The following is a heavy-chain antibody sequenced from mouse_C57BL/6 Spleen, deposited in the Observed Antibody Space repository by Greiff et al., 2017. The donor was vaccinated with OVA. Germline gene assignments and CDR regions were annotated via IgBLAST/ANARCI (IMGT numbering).Heavy chain of an antibody. CDR2: IDPSDSYT. CDR3: AREFGDYGSSYGY. V-gene: IGHV1-69*01. J-gene: IGHJ2*01. CDR1: GYTFTSYW. D-gene: IGHD1-1*01. Sequence: QVQLQQPGAELVMPGASVKLSCKASGYTFTSYWMHWVKQRPGQGLEWIGEIDPSDSYTNYNQKFKGKSTLTVDKSSSTAYMQLSSLTSEDSAVYYCAREFGDYGSSYGYWGKGTTLTVSS.